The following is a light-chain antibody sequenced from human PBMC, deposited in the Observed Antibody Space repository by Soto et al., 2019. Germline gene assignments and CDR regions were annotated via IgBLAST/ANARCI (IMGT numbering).Light chain of an antibody. CDR2: IND. Sequence: QSGLAQQPSASGTPGQRITISCSGSSSNIGDNPVNWYQQLPGAAPKLLIYINDQRPSGVPDRFSGSKSGTSASLTITGLQAEDEADYYCQSYGDSLSGYVFGTGTKVTV. CDR1: SSNIGDNP. V-gene: IGLV1-44*01. CDR3: QSYGDSLSGYV. J-gene: IGLJ1*01.